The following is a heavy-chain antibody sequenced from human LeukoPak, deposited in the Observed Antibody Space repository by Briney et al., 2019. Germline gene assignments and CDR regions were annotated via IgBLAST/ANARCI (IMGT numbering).Heavy chain of an antibody. CDR2: IYYSGST. CDR3: ARSGYGDYDLYFQH. CDR1: GGSISSGGYY. J-gene: IGHJ1*01. D-gene: IGHD4-17*01. Sequence: SETLSLTCTVSGGSISSGGYYWSWIRQHPGKGLEWIGYIYYSGSTYYNPSLKSRVTISVDTSKNHFSLKLSSVTAADTAVYYCARSGYGDYDLYFQHWGQGTLVTVSS. V-gene: IGHV4-31*03.